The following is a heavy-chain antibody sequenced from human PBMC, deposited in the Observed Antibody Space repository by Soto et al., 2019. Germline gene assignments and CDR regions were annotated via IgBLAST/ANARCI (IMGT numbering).Heavy chain of an antibody. D-gene: IGHD6-13*01. CDR3: ASAAGYSRTTTMPRAIDMDV. V-gene: IGHV3-21*01. J-gene: IGHJ6*02. CDR1: GFTFNSYS. Sequence: EVQLVESGGGLVKPGGSLRLSCAVSGFTFNSYSMNWVRQAPGKGLEWVSSISSFSNYMYYTDSVKGRFTISRDNARNTLCLQMNSLSAEATAVYSCASAAGYSRTTTMPRAIDMDVWGQGTTVTVAS. CDR2: ISSFSNYM.